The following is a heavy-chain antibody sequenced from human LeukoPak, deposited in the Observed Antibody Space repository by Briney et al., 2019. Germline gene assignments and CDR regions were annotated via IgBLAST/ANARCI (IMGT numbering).Heavy chain of an antibody. V-gene: IGHV3-30*02. J-gene: IGHJ6*03. CDR1: GLTFSSYG. CDR2: IQNDGSNE. Sequence: GGSLRLSCAASGLTFSSYGMHWVRQAPGKGLEWVAYIQNDGSNEQYADSVKGRFSISRDSSKNILYLQMNSLRAEDTAVYYCAKDRCSNGIGCYYYYMDVWGKGTTVTISS. D-gene: IGHD2-8*01. CDR3: AKDRCSNGIGCYYYYMDV.